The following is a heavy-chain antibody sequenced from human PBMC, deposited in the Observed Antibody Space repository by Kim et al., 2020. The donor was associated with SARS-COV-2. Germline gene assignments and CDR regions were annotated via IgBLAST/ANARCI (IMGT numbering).Heavy chain of an antibody. J-gene: IGHJ4*02. CDR2: IYYSGST. D-gene: IGHD3-10*01. Sequence: SETLSLTCTVSGGSISSSSYYWGWIRQPPGKGLEWIGSIYYSGSTYYNPSLKSRVTISVDTSKNQFSLKLSSVTAADTAVYYCARRAGITMVRGFDYWGQGTLVTVSS. V-gene: IGHV4-39*01. CDR3: ARRAGITMVRGFDY. CDR1: GGSISSSSYY.